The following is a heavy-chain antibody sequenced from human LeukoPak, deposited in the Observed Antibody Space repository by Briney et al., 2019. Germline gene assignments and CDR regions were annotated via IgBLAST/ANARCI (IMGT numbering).Heavy chain of an antibody. CDR2: ISGSGGST. J-gene: IGHJ4*02. V-gene: IGHV3-23*01. CDR1: GFTFSSYA. CDR3: AKELRFLEWPPADY. Sequence: RGSLRLSCAASGFTFSSYAMSWVRQAPGKGLEWVSAISGSGGSTYYADSAKGRFTISRDNSKNTLYLQMNSLRAEDTAVYYCAKELRFLEWPPADYWGQGTLVTVSS. D-gene: IGHD3-3*01.